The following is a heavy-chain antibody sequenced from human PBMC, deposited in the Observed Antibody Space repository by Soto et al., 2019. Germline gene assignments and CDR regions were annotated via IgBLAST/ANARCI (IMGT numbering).Heavy chain of an antibody. Sequence: QVQLQESGPGLVKPSQTLSLTCTVSGDSLTSGGYYWSWIRQHPGKGLEWIAYIYYSENTYYNPSHRSRVTISVDTSKNQFSLKLTSMTATDTAVYYCARGAHALGYCSSTSCHPAFDIWGQGTMVTVSS. CDR3: ARGAHALGYCSSTSCHPAFDI. J-gene: IGHJ3*02. CDR1: GDSLTSGGYY. CDR2: IYYSENT. V-gene: IGHV4-31*03. D-gene: IGHD2-2*01.